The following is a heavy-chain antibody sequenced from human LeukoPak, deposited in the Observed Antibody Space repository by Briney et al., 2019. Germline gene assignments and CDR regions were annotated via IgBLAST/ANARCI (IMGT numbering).Heavy chain of an antibody. CDR3: GSGDYLYYFDY. CDR2: IYPGDSDT. CDR1: GYSFTTYW. V-gene: IGHV5-51*01. Sequence: GESLKISCKGSGYSFTTYWIGWVRQMPVKGLEWMGIIYPGDSDTRYSPSFQGQVTISADKSISTAYLQWSSLKASDNAMYYCGSGDYLYYFDYWGQGTLVTVSS. J-gene: IGHJ4*02. D-gene: IGHD4-17*01.